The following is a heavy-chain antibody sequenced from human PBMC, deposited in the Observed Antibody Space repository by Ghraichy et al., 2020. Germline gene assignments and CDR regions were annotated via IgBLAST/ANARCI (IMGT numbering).Heavy chain of an antibody. CDR2: IYYSGST. J-gene: IGHJ1*01. CDR3: ARGGIAAAGHFQH. Sequence: SETLSLTCTVSGGSISSYYWSWIRQPPGKGLEWIGYIYYSGSTNYNPSLKSRVTISVDTSKNQFSLKLSSVTAADTAVYYCARGGIAAAGHFQHWGQGTLVTVSS. V-gene: IGHV4-59*01. D-gene: IGHD6-13*01. CDR1: GGSISSYY.